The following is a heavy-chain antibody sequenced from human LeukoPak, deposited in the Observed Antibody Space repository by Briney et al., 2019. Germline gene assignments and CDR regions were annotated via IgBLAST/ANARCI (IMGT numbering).Heavy chain of an antibody. CDR3: ARELGGGYFDY. V-gene: IGHV3-43*02. CDR1: GFTFDDSA. D-gene: IGHD3-16*01. Sequence: PGGSLRLSCAASGFTFDDSAMHWVRQAPGKGLDWVCLISGDGGDTFYADSVKGRFTISRDNSKNSLYLQMNSLRAEDTAVYYCARELGGGYFDYWGQGTLVTVSS. CDR2: ISGDGGDT. J-gene: IGHJ4*02.